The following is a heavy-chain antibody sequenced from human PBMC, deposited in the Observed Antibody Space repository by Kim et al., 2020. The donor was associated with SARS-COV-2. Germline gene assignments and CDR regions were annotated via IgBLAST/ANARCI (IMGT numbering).Heavy chain of an antibody. D-gene: IGHD2-15*01. V-gene: IGHV1-2*02. J-gene: IGHJ5*01. CDR2: INPKGGNT. CDR3: ARAAPMVAPITHWF. Sequence: ASVKVSCQASGFTFDDYYVHWVRQATGQGLEWMGWINPKGGNTHYSQRFQGRVTMTRNTPITTAYLVLRSLTPDDTAVYYCARAAPMVAPITHWF. CDR1: GFTFDDYY.